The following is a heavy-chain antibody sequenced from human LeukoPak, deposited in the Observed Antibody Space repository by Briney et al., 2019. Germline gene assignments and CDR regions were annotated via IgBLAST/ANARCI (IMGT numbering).Heavy chain of an antibody. J-gene: IGHJ4*02. V-gene: IGHV4-39*07. Sequence: SETLSLTCTVSSGSISTSNYYWGWVRQPPGKALEWIGNIFYSGSTYYSPSLKSRVTISLDTSRNQFSLKLNSVTAADTAVYYCARGGFWSGYYYFDYWGQGTLVTVSS. CDR1: SGSISTSNYY. CDR2: IFYSGST. CDR3: ARGGFWSGYYYFDY. D-gene: IGHD3-3*01.